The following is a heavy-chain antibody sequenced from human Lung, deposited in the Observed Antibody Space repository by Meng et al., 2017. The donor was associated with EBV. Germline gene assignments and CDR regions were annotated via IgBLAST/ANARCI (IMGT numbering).Heavy chain of an antibody. CDR1: GTTFSTHT. CDR2: VIPFFGTP. J-gene: IGHJ5*02. CDR3: VAHATYTGT. Sequence: VPLGPSGAEVKNPASSVKCSCKASGTTFSTHTISWARHAPVQGLEWMGGVIPFFGTPNYAQKFQGRVTITADESTSAAYMELSSLRSDDTAVYYCVAHATYTGTWGQGTLVTVSS. D-gene: IGHD2-15*01. V-gene: IGHV1-69*01.